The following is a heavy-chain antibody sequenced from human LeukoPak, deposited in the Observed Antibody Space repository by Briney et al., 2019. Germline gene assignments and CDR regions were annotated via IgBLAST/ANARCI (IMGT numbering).Heavy chain of an antibody. V-gene: IGHV1-18*01. D-gene: IGHD4-11*01. J-gene: IGHJ4*02. Sequence: GASVEVSCKASGFAFSSNGFNWVRQAPGQGLEWMGWISGYNGNTDYAQKLQGRVTMTTDTSTSTAYMELRSLRSDDTAVYYCARGAEDYSITGEGVDYWGQGTLVTVSS. CDR1: GFAFSSNG. CDR2: ISGYNGNT. CDR3: ARGAEDYSITGEGVDY.